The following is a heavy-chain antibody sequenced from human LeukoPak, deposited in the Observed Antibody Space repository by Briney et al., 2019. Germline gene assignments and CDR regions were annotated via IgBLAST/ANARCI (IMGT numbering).Heavy chain of an antibody. D-gene: IGHD6-19*01. CDR2: IVGSST. CDR1: GFTVRDYH. Sequence: GGSLRLSCAASGFTVRDYHMSWIRQAPGKGLELVSSIVGSSTHHADSVKGRFTISRDNFKNTLNLQMNSLKAEDSAIYSCTRDEPGSSWFNWGQGTLVTVSS. V-gene: IGHV3-23*01. J-gene: IGHJ4*02. CDR3: TRDEPGSSWFN.